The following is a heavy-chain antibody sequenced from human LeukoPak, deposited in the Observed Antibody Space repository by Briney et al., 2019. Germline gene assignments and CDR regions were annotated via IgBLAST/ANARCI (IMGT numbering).Heavy chain of an antibody. J-gene: IGHJ4*02. V-gene: IGHV4-39*07. CDR2: VYYSGST. D-gene: IGHD5-12*01. CDR1: GGSIDKSTYY. Sequence: SETLSLTCSVSGGSIDKSTYYWGWIRQPPGEALEWIGSVYYSGSTKYNPSLKSRVSISVDASKNQFFLKVSFMTAADTAVYFCARCGGYDYLDDYWGQGTLVAVSS. CDR3: ARCGGYDYLDDY.